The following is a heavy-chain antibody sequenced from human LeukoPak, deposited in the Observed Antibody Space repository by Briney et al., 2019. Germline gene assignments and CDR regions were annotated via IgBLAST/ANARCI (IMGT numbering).Heavy chain of an antibody. D-gene: IGHD6-6*01. V-gene: IGHV3-23*05. CDR3: AKRVPYSSSSVYFDS. J-gene: IGHJ4*02. Sequence: PGGSLRLSCAASGFTFSNYGMSWVRQAPGKGLEWVSAISDSGSTYYADSVKGRFTISRDNSKNTLYLQMNSLRGEDTAVYYCAKRVPYSSSSVYFDSWGQGTLVTVSS. CDR1: GFTFSNYG. CDR2: ISDSGST.